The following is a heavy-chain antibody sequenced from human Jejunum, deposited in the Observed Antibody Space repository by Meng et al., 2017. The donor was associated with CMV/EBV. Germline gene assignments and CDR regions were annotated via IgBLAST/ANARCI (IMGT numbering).Heavy chain of an antibody. CDR2: IYESGGT. CDR1: GDSISSGASY. V-gene: IGHV4-30-4*01. D-gene: IGHD1-14*01. J-gene: IGHJ4*02. Sequence: CGVSGDSISSGASYWSWIRQPPGKGLEWIGYIYESGGTSYNPSLESRVTISVDTSKNQFSLKVMSVTAADTAVYYCAREGTNSYYFDYWGQGTLVTVSS. CDR3: AREGTNSYYFDY.